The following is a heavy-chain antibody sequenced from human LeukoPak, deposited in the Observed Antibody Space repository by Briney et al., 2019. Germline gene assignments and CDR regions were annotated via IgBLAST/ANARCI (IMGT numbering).Heavy chain of an antibody. Sequence: ASVKVSRTASGYTFTGYYMHWVRQAPGQGLEWMGWINPNSGGTNYAQKFQGWVTMTRDTSISTAYMELSRLRSDDTAVYYCARARPYYDTLTGSSFDYWGQGTLVTVSS. V-gene: IGHV1-2*04. J-gene: IGHJ4*02. CDR2: INPNSGGT. D-gene: IGHD3-9*01. CDR1: GYTFTGYY. CDR3: ARARPYYDTLTGSSFDY.